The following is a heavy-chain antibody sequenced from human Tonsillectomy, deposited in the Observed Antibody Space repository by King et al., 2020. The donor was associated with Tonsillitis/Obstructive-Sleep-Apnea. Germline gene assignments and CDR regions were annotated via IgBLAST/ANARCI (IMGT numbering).Heavy chain of an antibody. CDR3: ARAAGGSSGYLFGDY. D-gene: IGHD3-22*01. CDR1: GYTFIDYY. J-gene: IGHJ4*02. CDR2: INPNSGGT. Sequence: QLVQSGAEVKKPGASLKVSCKASGYTFIDYYLHWVRQAPGQGLEWMGWINPNSGGTNYAQNFQGRLTMTRDTSISTAYMELSRLRSDDTAVYFCARAAGGSSGYLFGDYWGQGTLVTVSS. V-gene: IGHV1-2*02.